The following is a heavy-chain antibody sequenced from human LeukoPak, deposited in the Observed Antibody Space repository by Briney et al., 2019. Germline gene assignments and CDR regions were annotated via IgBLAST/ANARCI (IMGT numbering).Heavy chain of an antibody. J-gene: IGHJ4*02. Sequence: GGSLRLSCAASGFPFSTSGMSWVRQAPGKGLEWVSAISGSGGRTYYADSVKGRFTISRDNSKNTLYLQMNTLKTEDTAVYYCTRVYSEDWYEKYFDYWGQGTLVTVSS. CDR2: ISGSGGRT. CDR1: GFPFSTSG. V-gene: IGHV3-23*01. CDR3: TRVYSEDWYEKYFDY. D-gene: IGHD1-26*01.